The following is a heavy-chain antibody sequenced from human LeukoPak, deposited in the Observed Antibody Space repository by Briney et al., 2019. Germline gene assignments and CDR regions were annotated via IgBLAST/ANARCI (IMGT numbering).Heavy chain of an antibody. CDR2: INHSGST. CDR1: GFTYSDYY. V-gene: IGHV4-34*01. D-gene: IGHD6-6*01. CDR3: ARGKDPRRFSSSSGPMDV. Sequence: PGGSLRLSCAASGFTYSDYYMSWIRQPPGKGLEWIGEINHSGSTNYNPSLKSRVTISVDTSKNQFSLKLSSVTAADTAVYYCARGKDPRRFSSSSGPMDVWGKGTTVTVSS. J-gene: IGHJ6*03.